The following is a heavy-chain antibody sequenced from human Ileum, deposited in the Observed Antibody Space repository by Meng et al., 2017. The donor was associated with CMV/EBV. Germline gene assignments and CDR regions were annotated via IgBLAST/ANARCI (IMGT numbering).Heavy chain of an antibody. CDR3: SRRPRPGPCSSTTCSGLY. V-gene: IGHV3-72*01. CDR1: GFIFSDHY. D-gene: IGHD2-2*01. Sequence: GESLKISCAASGFIFSDHYMDWVRQAPGKGLEWVARTRDKANRYTTEYAASVKGSFTISRDDSKNSLYLQMNNLKAEDTAVYYCSRRPRPGPCSSTTCSGLYWGQGTLVTVSS. CDR2: TRDKANRYTT. J-gene: IGHJ4*02.